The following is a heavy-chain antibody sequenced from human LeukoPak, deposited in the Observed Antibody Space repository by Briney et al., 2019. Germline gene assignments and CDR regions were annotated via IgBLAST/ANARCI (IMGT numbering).Heavy chain of an antibody. V-gene: IGHV4-30-4*01. Sequence: SETLSLTCTVSGGSISSGDYYWSWIRQPPGKGLEWIGYIYYSGSTYYNPSLKSRVTISVDTSKNQFSLKLSSVTAADTAVYYCARDLYCSSTSCPPGDYGMDVWGQGTTVTDSS. CDR1: GGSISSGDYY. D-gene: IGHD2-2*01. J-gene: IGHJ6*02. CDR2: IYYSGST. CDR3: ARDLYCSSTSCPPGDYGMDV.